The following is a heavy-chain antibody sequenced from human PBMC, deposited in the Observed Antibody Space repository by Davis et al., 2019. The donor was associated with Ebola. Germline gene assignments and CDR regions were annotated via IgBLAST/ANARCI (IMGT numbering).Heavy chain of an antibody. V-gene: IGHV3-30-3*01. D-gene: IGHD3-10*01. CDR3: ARDRYGERFFDY. CDR2: ISSDGTNQ. CDR1: GFTFSNYG. J-gene: IGHJ4*02. Sequence: GESLKIPCAASGFTFSNYGLHWVRQAPGKGLEWVAVISSDGTNQYYADSVKGRCTISRDNFKNTLYLQMNSLRAEDTAVYFCARDRYGERFFDYWGQGTLVTVSS.